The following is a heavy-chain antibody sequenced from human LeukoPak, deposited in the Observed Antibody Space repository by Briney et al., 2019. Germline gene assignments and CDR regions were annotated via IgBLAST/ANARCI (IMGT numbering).Heavy chain of an antibody. D-gene: IGHD3-9*01. CDR2: IHYSGST. CDR1: GGSISNYY. CDR3: ARLTGYSSESWFDP. J-gene: IGHJ5*02. V-gene: IGHV4-59*01. Sequence: SETLSLTCTVSGGSISNYYWSWIRQPPGKGLECIGYIHYSGSTNYNPSLKSRVTVSVDTSKNQFSLKLYSVTAADTAVYFCARLTGYSSESWFDPWGQGTLVTVSS.